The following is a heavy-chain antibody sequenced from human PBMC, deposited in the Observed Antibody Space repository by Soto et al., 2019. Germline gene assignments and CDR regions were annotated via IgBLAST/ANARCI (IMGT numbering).Heavy chain of an antibody. D-gene: IGHD5-12*01. V-gene: IGHV3-9*01. J-gene: IGHJ4*02. Sequence: ESGGGSVQPGRSLRLSCVASKFTFKDYAMHWVRQAPGKGLEWVSGISWNSGTIAYADSVQGRFTISRDNAKNSLYLQMDSLRAEDTALYYCARAYIVYPERRQLDSRGQGSLVTVSS. CDR3: ARAYIVYPERRQLDS. CDR2: ISWNSGTI. CDR1: KFTFKDYA.